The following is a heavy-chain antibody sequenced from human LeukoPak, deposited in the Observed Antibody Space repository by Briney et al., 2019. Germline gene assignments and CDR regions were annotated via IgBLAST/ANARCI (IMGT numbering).Heavy chain of an antibody. D-gene: IGHD2-21*01. CDR2: IYYTGST. V-gene: IGHV4-31*03. J-gene: IGHJ3*02. CDR3: ARVPSVIDAFDI. Sequence: SETLSLTCTVSGGSITSGGYYWGWIRQHPGKGLEWIGYIYYTGSTYYNPSLKSRLTISVDTSKNHFSLRLSSMTAADTAVYYCARVPSVIDAFDIWGQGTMVTVSS. CDR1: GGSITSGGYY.